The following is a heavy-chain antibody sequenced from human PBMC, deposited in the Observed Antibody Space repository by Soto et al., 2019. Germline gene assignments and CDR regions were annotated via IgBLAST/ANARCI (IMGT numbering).Heavy chain of an antibody. V-gene: IGHV3-23*01. Sequence: PWGSLRLSCAASGFTFSSYAMSWVRQAPGKGLEWVSAISGSGGSTYYADSVKGRFTISRGNSKNTLYLQMNSLRAEDTAVYYCAKANSLNYDFCSGHLNYYYYGLDVWGQGTTVTVSS. CDR1: GFTFSSYA. CDR2: ISGSGGST. J-gene: IGHJ6*02. CDR3: AKANSLNYDFCSGHLNYYYYGLDV. D-gene: IGHD3-3*01.